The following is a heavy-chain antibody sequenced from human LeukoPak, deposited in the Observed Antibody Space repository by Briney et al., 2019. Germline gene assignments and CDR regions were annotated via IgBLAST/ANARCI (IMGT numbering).Heavy chain of an antibody. D-gene: IGHD2-2*02. CDR2: ISGGADNT. V-gene: IGHV3-23*01. J-gene: IGHJ6*03. CDR3: AKAQPPAPIEYYYCYMDV. Sequence: GGSLRLSCAASGFTFNSYAMSWVRQASGKGLEWISTISGGADNTYYADSVKGRFTISRDNSKNTLSLQMNSLRAEDTAVYYFAKAQPPAPIEYYYCYMDVWGKGTTVTVSS. CDR1: GFTFNSYA.